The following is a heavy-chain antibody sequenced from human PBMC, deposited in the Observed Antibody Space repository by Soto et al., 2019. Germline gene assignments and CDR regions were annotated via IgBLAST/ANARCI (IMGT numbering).Heavy chain of an antibody. CDR2: ILNDGSEQ. CDR3: VSDDDYEPNALDM. J-gene: IGHJ3*02. CDR1: GFIFSNYG. V-gene: IGHV3-33*01. D-gene: IGHD3-22*01. Sequence: QMQLVESGGGVVQPGRSLRLSCAASGFIFSNYGMHWVRQAPGKGLEWVSLILNDGSEQFYRDSVKGRFTISRDNSRNTLFLEMNSLRDDDTSLYYCVSDDDYEPNALDMWGPGTMVIVSS.